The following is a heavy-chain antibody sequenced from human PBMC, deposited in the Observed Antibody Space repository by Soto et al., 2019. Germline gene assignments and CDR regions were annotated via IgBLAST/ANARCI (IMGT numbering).Heavy chain of an antibody. CDR1: GFTFTISA. J-gene: IGHJ3*02. Sequence: SVKVSCKASGFTFTISAVQCVRQALGQRLEGIGWIVVGSGNTNYAQKFQERVTITRDMSTSTAYMELSSLRSEDTAVYYCAAVPDAFDIWGQGTMVTV. CDR3: AAVPDAFDI. CDR2: IVVGSGNT. V-gene: IGHV1-58*01.